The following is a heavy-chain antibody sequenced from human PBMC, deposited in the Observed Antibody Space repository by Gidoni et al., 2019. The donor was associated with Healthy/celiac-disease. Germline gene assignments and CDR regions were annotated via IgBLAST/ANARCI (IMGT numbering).Heavy chain of an antibody. CDR2: IKQDGSEK. J-gene: IGHJ3*02. CDR3: AREFVVVPAATGLAAFDI. Sequence: EVQLVESGGGLVQPGGSLRLSCAASGFTFSSSWLSWVRQAPGKGLEWVANIKQDGSEKYYVDSVKGRFTISRDNAKNSLYLQMNSLRAEDTAVYYCAREFVVVPAATGLAAFDIWGQGTMVTVSS. D-gene: IGHD2-2*01. CDR1: GFTFSSSW. V-gene: IGHV3-7*01.